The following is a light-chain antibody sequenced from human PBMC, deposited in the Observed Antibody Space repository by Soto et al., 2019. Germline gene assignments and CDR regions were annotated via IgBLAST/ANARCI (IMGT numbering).Light chain of an antibody. V-gene: IGKV3-11*01. Sequence: EIVLTQPPATLSLSPGESATLSCRASQSVSSYLAWYQQKPGQAPRLLIYDASNRATGIPARFSGSGSGTDVTLTISSLEPEDFAVYDCPQRSNWPPITYGQGTRLEIK. CDR3: PQRSNWPPIT. CDR1: QSVSSY. J-gene: IGKJ5*01. CDR2: DAS.